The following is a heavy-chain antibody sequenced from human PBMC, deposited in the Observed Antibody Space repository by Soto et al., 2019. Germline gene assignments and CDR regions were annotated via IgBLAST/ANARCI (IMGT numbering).Heavy chain of an antibody. Sequence: QVQLVQSGAEVKKPGASVKVSCKASGYTFTRYDINWVRQATGQGLEWMGWMNPNSGNTGYAQKFPGRVTMTRNTSVRTAYMEMSSLRSEDTAVYYFAREHISSWRFDFWGQGTLVTVSS. CDR2: MNPNSGNT. V-gene: IGHV1-8*01. CDR3: AREHISSWRFDF. J-gene: IGHJ4*02. CDR1: GYTFTRYD. D-gene: IGHD6-13*01.